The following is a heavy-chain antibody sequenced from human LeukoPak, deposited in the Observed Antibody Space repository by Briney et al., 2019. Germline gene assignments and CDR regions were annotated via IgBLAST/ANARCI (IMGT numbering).Heavy chain of an antibody. CDR3: ARGERGYSYVTHY. Sequence: SVKVSCKASGYTFTTYGINWVRQAPGQGLEWMGGIIPIFGTANYAQKFQGRVTITTDESTSTAYMELSSLRSEDTAVYYCARGERGYSYVTHYWGQGTLVTVSS. J-gene: IGHJ4*02. CDR1: GYTFTTYG. V-gene: IGHV1-69*05. CDR2: IIPIFGTA. D-gene: IGHD5-18*01.